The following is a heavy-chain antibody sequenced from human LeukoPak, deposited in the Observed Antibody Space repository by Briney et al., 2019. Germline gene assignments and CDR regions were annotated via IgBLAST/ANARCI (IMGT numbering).Heavy chain of an antibody. CDR3: AKVGAGVYCSSTSCYGHGMDV. CDR1: GFTFSSYG. V-gene: IGHV3-30*18. Sequence: GGSLRLSCAASGFTFSSYGMHWVRQAPGKGLEWVAVISYDGSNKYYADSVKGRFTISRDNSKNTLYLQMNSLRAEDTAVYYCAKVGAGVYCSSTSCYGHGMDVWGQGTTVTVS. J-gene: IGHJ6*02. D-gene: IGHD2-2*01. CDR2: ISYDGSNK.